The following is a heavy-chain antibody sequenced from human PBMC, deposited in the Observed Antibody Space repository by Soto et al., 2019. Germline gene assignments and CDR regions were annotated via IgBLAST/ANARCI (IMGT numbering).Heavy chain of an antibody. D-gene: IGHD3-22*01. CDR3: GKEYDDSRYYLTSDY. Sequence: QVQLVESGGGVVQPGRSLRLSCAASGFTFSTYGMHWIRQAPGKGLEWVAVVAYDGHTKFYADSVRGRFTVSRDNSKNTVYLQLDSLRAEDTAVYYCGKEYDDSRYYLTSDYWGQGTLVTVSS. CDR2: VAYDGHTK. J-gene: IGHJ4*02. V-gene: IGHV3-30*18. CDR1: GFTFSTYG.